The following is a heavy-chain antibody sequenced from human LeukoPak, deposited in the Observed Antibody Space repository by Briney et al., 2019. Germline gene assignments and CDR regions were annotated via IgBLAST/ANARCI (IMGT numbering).Heavy chain of an antibody. CDR3: AREAFGGVIDLWFDP. V-gene: IGHV1-69*01. J-gene: IGHJ5*02. D-gene: IGHD3-16*02. CDR1: GGTFSSYA. Sequence: SVKVSCKASGGTFSSYAISWVRQAPGQGLEWMGGIIPIFGTANYAQKFQGRVTITADESTSTAYMELSSLRSEDTAVYCCAREAFGGVIDLWFDPCGQGTLVTVSS. CDR2: IIPIFGTA.